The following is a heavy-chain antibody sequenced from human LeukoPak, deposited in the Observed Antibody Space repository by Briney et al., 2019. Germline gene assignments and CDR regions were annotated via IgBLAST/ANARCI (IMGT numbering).Heavy chain of an antibody. V-gene: IGHV3-23*01. CDR2: ISGGGNT. J-gene: IGHJ4*02. CDR1: GFTFSSYA. Sequence: GGSLRLSCAASGFTFSSYAMNWVRQAPGKGLEWVSGISGGGNTYYADSVKGRFTISRDNSKNALYLQMNSLRAEDTAVYYCASDLYDSVGGAIDYWGQGTLVTVSS. CDR3: ASDLYDSVGGAIDY. D-gene: IGHD3-22*01.